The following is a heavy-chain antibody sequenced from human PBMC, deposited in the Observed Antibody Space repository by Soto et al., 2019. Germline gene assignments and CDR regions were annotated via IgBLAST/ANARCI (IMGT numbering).Heavy chain of an antibody. V-gene: IGHV4-34*01. J-gene: IGHJ4*02. Sequence: SETLSLTCAVYGGSFSGYYWSWIRQPPGKGLEWIGEINHSGSTNYNPSLKSRVTISVDTSKNQFSLKLSSVTAADTAVYYCARQSDIVVVPAAPYFDYWGQGTLVTVSS. CDR1: GGSFSGYY. D-gene: IGHD2-2*01. CDR2: INHSGST. CDR3: ARQSDIVVVPAAPYFDY.